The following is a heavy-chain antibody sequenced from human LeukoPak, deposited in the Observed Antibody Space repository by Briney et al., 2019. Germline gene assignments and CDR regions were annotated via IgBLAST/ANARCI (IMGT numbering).Heavy chain of an antibody. Sequence: PGGSLRLSCAASGFTVSSNYMSWVRQAPGKGLEWVSVIYSGGSTYYPDSVKGRFTISRGNSKNTLYLQMNSLRAEDTAVYYCARTYYGSGSYYWYAFDIWGQGTMVTVSS. V-gene: IGHV3-53*01. CDR3: ARTYYGSGSYYWYAFDI. CDR2: IYSGGST. CDR1: GFTVSSNY. D-gene: IGHD3-10*01. J-gene: IGHJ3*02.